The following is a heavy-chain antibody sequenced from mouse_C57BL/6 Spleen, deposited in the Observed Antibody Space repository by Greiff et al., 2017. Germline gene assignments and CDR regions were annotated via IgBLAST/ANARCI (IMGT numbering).Heavy chain of an antibody. V-gene: IGHV5-6*01. J-gene: IGHJ2*01. CDR3: ARRANWDCRPDD. Sequence: VQRVESGGDLVKPGGSLTLSCAASGFTFSSYGMSWVRQTPDKRLEWVATISSGGSYTYYPDSVKGRFPISRDNAKNTLYLQMSILKSEDTAMYYCARRANWDCRPDDWGQGTTLTVSS. D-gene: IGHD4-1*01. CDR1: GFTFSSYG. CDR2: ISSGGSYT.